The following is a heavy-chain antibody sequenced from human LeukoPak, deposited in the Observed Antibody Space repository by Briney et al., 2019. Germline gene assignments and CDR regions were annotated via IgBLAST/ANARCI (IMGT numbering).Heavy chain of an antibody. Sequence: PSETLSLTCTVSGGSISSYYWSWIRQPPGKGLEWIGYIYYSGSTNYNPSLKSRVTISVDTSKNQFSLKLSSVTAADTAVYYCAREEWLPGWFDPWGQGTLVTVSS. CDR3: AREEWLPGWFDP. V-gene: IGHV4-59*01. D-gene: IGHD6-19*01. CDR1: GGSISSYY. CDR2: IYYSGST. J-gene: IGHJ5*02.